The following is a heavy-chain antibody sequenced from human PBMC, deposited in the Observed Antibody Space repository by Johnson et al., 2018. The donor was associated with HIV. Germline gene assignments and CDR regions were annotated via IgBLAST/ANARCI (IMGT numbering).Heavy chain of an antibody. CDR1: GFTFSSYA. V-gene: IGHV3-30*04. Sequence: QEQLVESGGGVVQPARSLRLSCAASGFTFSSYAMHWVRQAPGKGLEWVAVISYDGSNKYYADSVKGRFTISRDNSKNTLYLQMNSLRAEDTAVYYCARERGRIAADAFDIWGQGTMVTVSS. CDR2: ISYDGSNK. J-gene: IGHJ3*02. CDR3: ARERGRIAADAFDI. D-gene: IGHD6-13*01.